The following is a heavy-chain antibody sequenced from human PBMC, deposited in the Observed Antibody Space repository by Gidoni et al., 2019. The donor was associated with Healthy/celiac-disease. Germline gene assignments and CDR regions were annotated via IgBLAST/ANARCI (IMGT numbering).Heavy chain of an antibody. CDR1: GFTFSSYG. V-gene: IGHV3-30*18. CDR2: ISYDGSNK. J-gene: IGHJ6*02. D-gene: IGHD3-3*01. CDR3: AKDGLPLDFWSGYLSYYYYGMDV. Sequence: QVQLVESGGGVVQPGRSLRLSCSASGFTFSSYGMHWVRQAPGKGLAWVAVISYDGSNKYYADSVKGRFTISRDNSKNTLYLQMNSLRAEDTAVYYCAKDGLPLDFWSGYLSYYYYGMDVWGQGTTVTVSS.